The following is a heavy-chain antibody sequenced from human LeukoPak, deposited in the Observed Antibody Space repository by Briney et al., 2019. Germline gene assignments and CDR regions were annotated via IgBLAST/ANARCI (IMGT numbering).Heavy chain of an antibody. CDR1: GCTFSDYY. Sequence: GGSLRLSCAASGCTFSDYYMSWIRQAPGKGLEWVSYISSSGSTIYYADSVKGRFTISRDNAKNSLYLQMNSLRAEDTAVYYCARDLGHYYDSSGYYSVAGAEYFQHWGQGTLVTVSS. D-gene: IGHD3-22*01. CDR2: ISSSGSTI. CDR3: ARDLGHYYDSSGYYSVAGAEYFQH. J-gene: IGHJ1*01. V-gene: IGHV3-11*01.